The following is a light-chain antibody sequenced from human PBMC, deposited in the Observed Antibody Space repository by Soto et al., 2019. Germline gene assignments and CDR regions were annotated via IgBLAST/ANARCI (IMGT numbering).Light chain of an antibody. J-gene: IGKJ2*03. Sequence: DVVMTQSPLSLPVTLGQPASISCRSSQSLAYSDGNTYLNLFQQRPGQSPRHLIYKVSNRESGVPDRFSGIGSGTDCTLKISRVEAEDVGVYYDMQGTHWPPYSFGAGTKLEIK. CDR3: MQGTHWPPYS. V-gene: IGKV2-30*01. CDR2: KVS. CDR1: QSLAYSDGNTY.